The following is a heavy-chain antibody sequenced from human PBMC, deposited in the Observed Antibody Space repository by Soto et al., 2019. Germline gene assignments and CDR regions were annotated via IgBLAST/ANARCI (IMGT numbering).Heavy chain of an antibody. J-gene: IGHJ5*02. D-gene: IGHD3-10*01. Sequence: EVQVVESGGGLGQPGGSLRLSCGASGFTLRSYWMHWVRQAPGKGLVWVSNINSDGSSTNYADSVKGRCTISRDNAIKTLYLQMNSLRADDTAVYCCATLFSSGSSLDPWGQGTLVTVSS. CDR2: INSDGSST. V-gene: IGHV3-74*01. CDR3: ATLFSSGSSLDP. CDR1: GFTLRSYW.